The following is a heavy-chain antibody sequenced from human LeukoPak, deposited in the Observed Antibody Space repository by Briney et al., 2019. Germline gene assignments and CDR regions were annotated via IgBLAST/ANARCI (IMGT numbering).Heavy chain of an antibody. CDR1: GFTFTNYY. CDR2: INLSGGST. V-gene: IGHV1-46*01. D-gene: IGHD4-17*01. CDR3: ARDLDYGEKSEDF. Sequence: ALVKVSCKASGFTFTNYYMHWVRQAPGQGLEWMGIINLSGGSTSYPQKFQGRVTMTRDTSTSTVYMELSSLRSGDTAVYYCARDLDYGEKSEDFWGQGTLVTVSS. J-gene: IGHJ4*02.